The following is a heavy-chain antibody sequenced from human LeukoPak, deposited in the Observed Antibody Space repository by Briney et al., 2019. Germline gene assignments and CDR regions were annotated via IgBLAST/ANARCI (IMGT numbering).Heavy chain of an antibody. D-gene: IGHD3-10*01. J-gene: IGHJ5*01. Sequence: SETLSLTCAVYGGSFSGYYWNWIRQSPGKGLEWIGEINHSGSTNYDPSLKSRVTILLDTSKNQFSLKLSSVTAADTAVYYCARRPRGVIIKSWFESWGQGTLVTVSS. CDR3: ARRPRGVIIKSWFES. CDR2: INHSGST. CDR1: GGSFSGYY. V-gene: IGHV4-34*01.